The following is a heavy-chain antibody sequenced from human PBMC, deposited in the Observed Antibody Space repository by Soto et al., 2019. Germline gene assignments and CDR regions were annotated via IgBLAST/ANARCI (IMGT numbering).Heavy chain of an antibody. V-gene: IGHV3-30*18. D-gene: IGHD4-4*01. CDR3: AKEYANSHWYFDY. J-gene: IGHJ4*02. CDR1: ESTFRTFS. Sequence: PGGSLRLSCAASESTFRTFSIHWVRQAPGKGLEWLAVIGSDAKTRLYGDSVEGRFSISRDTSKNTVSLQMNSLRVEDTAIYYCAKEYANSHWYFDYWGQGTQVTVSS. CDR2: IGSDAKTR.